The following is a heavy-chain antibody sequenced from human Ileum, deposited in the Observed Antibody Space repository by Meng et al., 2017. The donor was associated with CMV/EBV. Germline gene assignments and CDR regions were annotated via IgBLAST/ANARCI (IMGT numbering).Heavy chain of an antibody. CDR2: NSGSGGST. CDR3: AKEQGQHWSGYYYEFLGFDY. D-gene: IGHD3-3*01. Sequence: GESLKISCAASGITLSSYAMSWVRQAPGKGLEWVSANSGSGGSTYYADSVKCRFTISRDNSKNTLYLKMNSLRAEDTAVYYCAKEQGQHWSGYYYEFLGFDYWGQGTLVTVSS. CDR1: GITLSSYA. V-gene: IGHV3-23*01. J-gene: IGHJ4*02.